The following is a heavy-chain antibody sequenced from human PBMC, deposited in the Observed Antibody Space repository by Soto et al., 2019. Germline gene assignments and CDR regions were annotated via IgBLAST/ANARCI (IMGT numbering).Heavy chain of an antibody. Sequence: SETLSLTCTVSGGSISSSSYYWGWIRQPPGKGLEWIGSIYYSGSTYYNPSLKSRVTISVDTSKNQFSLKLSSVTAADTAVYYCARHGGSVATIHYGMDVWGQGTTVTVSS. CDR2: IYYSGST. V-gene: IGHV4-39*01. CDR1: GGSISSSSYY. CDR3: ARHGGSVATIHYGMDV. J-gene: IGHJ6*02. D-gene: IGHD5-12*01.